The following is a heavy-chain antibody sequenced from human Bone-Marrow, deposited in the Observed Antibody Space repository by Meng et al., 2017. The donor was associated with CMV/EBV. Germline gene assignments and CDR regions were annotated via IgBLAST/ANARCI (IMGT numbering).Heavy chain of an antibody. CDR3: ARDRLTDYSNYGWFDP. J-gene: IGHJ5*02. Sequence: ASVKVSCKASGYTFTGYYMHWVRQAPGQGLEWMGWINPNSGGTNYAQKFQGRVTMTRDTSISTAYMELSRLRSDDTAVYYCARDRLTDYSNYGWFDPWGQGTLVTVSS. CDR2: INPNSGGT. D-gene: IGHD4-11*01. CDR1: GYTFTGYY. V-gene: IGHV1-2*02.